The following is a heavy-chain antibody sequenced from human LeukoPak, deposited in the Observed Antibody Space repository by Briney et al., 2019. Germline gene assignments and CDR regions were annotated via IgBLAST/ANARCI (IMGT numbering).Heavy chain of an antibody. J-gene: IGHJ3*02. CDR1: GYTFTSYG. Sequence: GASVKVSCKASGYTFTSYGISWVRQAPGQGLEWMGWISAYNGNTNYAQKLQGRVTMTTDTSTSTDYMELRSLRSDDTAVYYCARGLSGAYYDFWSGSLPFDIWGQGTMVTVSS. CDR2: ISAYNGNT. D-gene: IGHD3-3*01. CDR3: ARGLSGAYYDFWSGSLPFDI. V-gene: IGHV1-18*01.